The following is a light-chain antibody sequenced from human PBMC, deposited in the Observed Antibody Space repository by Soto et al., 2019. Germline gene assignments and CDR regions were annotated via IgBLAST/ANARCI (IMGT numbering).Light chain of an antibody. CDR3: CSYTGRITYV. V-gene: IGLV2-14*01. Sequence: QSVLTQPASVSGSPGQSITISCTGTSSDVGGYNHVSWYQQHPGKAPKLMIYEVSNRPSGVSSRFSASKSGNTTSLTISGLQAEDEADYYCCSYTGRITYVFGTGPKVTVL. J-gene: IGLJ1*01. CDR2: EVS. CDR1: SSDVGGYNH.